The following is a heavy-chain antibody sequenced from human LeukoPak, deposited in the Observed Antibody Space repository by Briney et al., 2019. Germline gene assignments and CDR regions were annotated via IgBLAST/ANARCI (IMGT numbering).Heavy chain of an antibody. J-gene: IGHJ4*02. D-gene: IGHD3-10*01. CDR2: IYYSGST. CDR3: AREYRYYYGSGSQYVDY. Sequence: SETLSLTCAVYGGSFSGYYWSWIRQPPGKGLEWIGSIYYSGSTYYNPSLKSRVTISVDTSKNQFSLKLSSVTAADTAVYYCAREYRYYYGSGSQYVDYWGQGTLVTVSS. CDR1: GGSFSGYY. V-gene: IGHV4-34*01.